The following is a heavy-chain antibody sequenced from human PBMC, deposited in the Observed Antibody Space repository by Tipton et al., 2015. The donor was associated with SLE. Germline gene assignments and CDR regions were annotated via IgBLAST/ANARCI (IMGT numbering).Heavy chain of an antibody. CDR2: IYTSGST. Sequence: TLSLTCTVSGVSVSSGGSSWSWLRQPTGKGLEWIGHIYTSGSTNYNPSLKSRVTMSVDTSKNQFSLNLSSVTAADTAVYYCASGISTVQGSFDYWGQGTLVTVSS. D-gene: IGHD3-10*01. V-gene: IGHV4-61*09. CDR1: GVSVSSGGSS. CDR3: ASGISTVQGSFDY. J-gene: IGHJ4*02.